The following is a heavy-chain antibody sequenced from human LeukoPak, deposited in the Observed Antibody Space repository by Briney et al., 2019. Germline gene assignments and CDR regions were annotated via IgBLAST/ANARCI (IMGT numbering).Heavy chain of an antibody. CDR3: ARNYDILTGYYNPEDDY. CDR2: ISSSSSYI. D-gene: IGHD3-9*01. V-gene: IGHV3-21*01. J-gene: IGHJ4*02. CDR1: GFAFSSYS. Sequence: GGSLRLSCAASGFAFSSYSMNWVRQAPGKGLEWVSSISSSSSYIYYADSVKGRFTISRDNAKNSLYLQMNSLRAEDTAVYYCARNYDILTGYYNPEDDYWGQGTLVTVSS.